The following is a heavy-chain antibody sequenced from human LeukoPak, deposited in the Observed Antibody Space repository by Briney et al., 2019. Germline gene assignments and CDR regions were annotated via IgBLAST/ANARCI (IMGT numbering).Heavy chain of an antibody. CDR3: AREGTAGTNLNWFAP. D-gene: IGHD1-1*01. CDR2: ISYSGST. J-gene: IGHJ5*02. V-gene: IGHV4-59*01. Sequence: KPSETLSLTCTVSGGSISSYYWSWIRQPPGKGLEWIGYISYSGSTNFNPSLKSRVTISVDTSKNQFSLKLSSVTAADTAVYCCAREGTAGTNLNWFAPWGQGTLVTVSS. CDR1: GGSISSYY.